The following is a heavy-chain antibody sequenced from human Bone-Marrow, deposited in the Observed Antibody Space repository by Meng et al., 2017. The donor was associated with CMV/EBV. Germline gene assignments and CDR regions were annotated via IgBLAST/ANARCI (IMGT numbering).Heavy chain of an antibody. D-gene: IGHD5-12*01. Sequence: GPLRLSCTVSGGSVSSGSYYWSWIRQPPGKGLEWIGYIYYSGSTNYNPSLKSRVTISVDTSKNQFSLKLSSVTAADTAVYYCARDESKWLRSLGYWAQGTLVTVSS. V-gene: IGHV4-61*01. CDR3: ARDESKWLRSLGY. CDR2: IYYSGST. CDR1: GGSVSSGSYY. J-gene: IGHJ4*02.